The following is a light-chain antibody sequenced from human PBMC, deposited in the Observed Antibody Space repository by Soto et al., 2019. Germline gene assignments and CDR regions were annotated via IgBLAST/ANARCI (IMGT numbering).Light chain of an antibody. V-gene: IGLV1-47*02. CDR1: TSNLGNNF. CDR3: AAWDDSLSGLIWV. Sequence: QSVLTQPPSASGTPGQRVTISCSGSTSNLGNNFVYCYHHLPGTAPKHLISGNNKRPSGVPERFSGSNAGTSASLAISGLRSEHEDDYSCAAWDDSLSGLIWVFGGGTQLTVL. J-gene: IGLJ3*02. CDR2: GNN.